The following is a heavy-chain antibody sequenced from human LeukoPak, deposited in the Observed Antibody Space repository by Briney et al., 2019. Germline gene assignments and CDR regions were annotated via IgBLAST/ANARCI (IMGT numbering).Heavy chain of an antibody. Sequence: GGSLRLSCAASGFTFSSYAMRWVRQAPGKGLEWVSAISDVGAATNYADSVKGRLTISRDNSKNTLYLQMNSLRDEDTAVYYCAKRSCSGGSCNFDYWGQGTLVTVSS. J-gene: IGHJ4*02. V-gene: IGHV3-23*01. CDR3: AKRSCSGGSCNFDY. D-gene: IGHD2-15*01. CDR2: ISDVGAAT. CDR1: GFTFSSYA.